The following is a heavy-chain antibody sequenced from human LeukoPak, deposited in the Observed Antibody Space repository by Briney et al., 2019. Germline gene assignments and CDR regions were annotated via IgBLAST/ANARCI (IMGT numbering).Heavy chain of an antibody. V-gene: IGHV3-23*01. CDR1: GFTFRTYG. D-gene: IGHD1-26*01. Sequence: GGSLRLSCAATGFTFRTYGMSWVRQAPGKGLEWVSGIGGSGELTYYADSVKGRFTISRDNAKNTLYLQMNSLRAEDTAVYYCARDQSIAGPTTADYWGQGTLVTVSS. CDR3: ARDQSIAGPTTADY. J-gene: IGHJ4*02. CDR2: IGGSGELT.